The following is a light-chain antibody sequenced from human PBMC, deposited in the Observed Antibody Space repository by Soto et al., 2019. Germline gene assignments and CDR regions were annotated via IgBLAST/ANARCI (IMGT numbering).Light chain of an antibody. J-gene: IGKJ1*01. CDR2: GAS. CDR1: QSVGSD. CDR3: QQYGSSRT. V-gene: IGKV3-20*01. Sequence: EIVMTQSPATLSVSPWARATLSCRASQSVGSDLAWYQQKPGQAPRLLIYGASSRATGIPDRFSGSGSGTDFTLTISRLEPEDFAVYYCQQYGSSRTFGQGTKVDIK.